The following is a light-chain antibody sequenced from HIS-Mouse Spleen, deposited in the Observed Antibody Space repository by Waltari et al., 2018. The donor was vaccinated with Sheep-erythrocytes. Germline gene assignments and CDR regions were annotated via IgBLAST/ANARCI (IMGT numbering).Light chain of an antibody. CDR1: SSDVGGYNY. V-gene: IGLV2-8*01. J-gene: IGLJ3*02. CDR3: SSYAGSNNWV. Sequence: QSALTQPPSASGSPGQPVTISCPGTSSDVGGYNYVSWYQQHPAKAPKLMIYEVSKRPSGVPDRFSGSKSGNTASLTVSGLQAEDEADYYCSSYAGSNNWVFGGGTKLTVL. CDR2: EVS.